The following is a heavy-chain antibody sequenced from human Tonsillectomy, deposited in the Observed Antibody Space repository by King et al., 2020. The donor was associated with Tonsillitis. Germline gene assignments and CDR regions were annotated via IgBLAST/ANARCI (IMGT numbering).Heavy chain of an antibody. V-gene: IGHV3-74*01. CDR1: GFTFNIYW. CDR2: INGDGSST. J-gene: IGHJ4*02. CDR3: ARDRAYSSDY. D-gene: IGHD3-16*01. Sequence: VQLVESGGGLVQPGGSLRLSCAASGFTFNIYWLHWVRQAPGKGLEWVSQINGDGSSTNYADSVQGRFTIPSDNAKHTLYLQMNSLRVEDTAVYYCARDRAYSSDYWGQGTLVTVSS.